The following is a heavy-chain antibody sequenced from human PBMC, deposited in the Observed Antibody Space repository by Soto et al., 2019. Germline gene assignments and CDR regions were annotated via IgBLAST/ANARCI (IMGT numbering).Heavy chain of an antibody. J-gene: IGHJ4*02. CDR2: INSDGSST. D-gene: IGHD6-19*01. Sequence: GVLKRLPRAAAGVNCVDHCRHRVSQAPGKGLVWVSRINSDGSSTSYAASVKGRFTISRDNAKNTLYLQMNSLRAEDTAVYYCARDSGGWYVFDYWGQGTLVTVSS. CDR1: GVNCVDHC. V-gene: IGHV3-74*01. CDR3: ARDSGGWYVFDY.